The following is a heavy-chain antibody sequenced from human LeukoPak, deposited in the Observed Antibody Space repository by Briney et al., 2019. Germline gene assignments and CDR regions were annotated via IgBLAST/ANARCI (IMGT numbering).Heavy chain of an antibody. D-gene: IGHD3-22*01. Sequence: GASVKVSCKASGGTFSSYAISWVRQAPGQGLEWMGRIIPILGIANYAQKFQGRVTITADKSTSTAYMELSSLRSEDTAVYYCARDRHYYDSSGYPSTRFDYWGQGTLVTVSS. J-gene: IGHJ4*02. CDR1: GGTFSSYA. CDR3: ARDRHYYDSSGYPSTRFDY. CDR2: IIPILGIA. V-gene: IGHV1-69*04.